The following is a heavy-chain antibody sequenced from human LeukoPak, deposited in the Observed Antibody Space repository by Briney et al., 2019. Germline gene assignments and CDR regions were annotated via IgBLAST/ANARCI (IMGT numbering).Heavy chain of an antibody. CDR3: ARVVVGSGSLY. D-gene: IGHD3-10*01. Sequence: GGSLRLSCAASGFTVSGSYVSWVRQAPGKGLEWVSVIYDGGSTYYADSVKDRFTISRDNSKNTLYLQMNSLRAGDTAVYYCARVVVGSGSLYWGQGTLVTVSS. CDR1: GFTVSGSY. V-gene: IGHV3-66*01. J-gene: IGHJ4*02. CDR2: IYDGGST.